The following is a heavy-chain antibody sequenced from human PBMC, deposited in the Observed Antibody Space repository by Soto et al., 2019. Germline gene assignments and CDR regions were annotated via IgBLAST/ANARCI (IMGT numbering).Heavy chain of an antibody. Sequence: QVQLVESGGGVVQPGRSLRLSCAASGFTFSSYAMHWVRQAPGKGLEWVAVISYDGSNKYYADSVKGRFTISRDNSKNTLYLQMNSLRAEDTAVYYCARAASRGYSYGAPFDYWGQGTLVTVSS. CDR2: ISYDGSNK. CDR3: ARAASRGYSYGAPFDY. V-gene: IGHV3-30-3*01. J-gene: IGHJ4*02. CDR1: GFTFSSYA. D-gene: IGHD5-18*01.